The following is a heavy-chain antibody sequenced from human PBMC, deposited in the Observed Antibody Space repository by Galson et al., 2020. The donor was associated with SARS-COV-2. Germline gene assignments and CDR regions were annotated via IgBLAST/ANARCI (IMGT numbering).Heavy chain of an antibody. CDR1: GGSISGYY. V-gene: IGHV4-59*01. D-gene: IGHD1-20*01. CDR3: ARTAYDWDPRWYIDV. CDR2: IYISGAT. Sequence: SETLSLTCTVSGGSISGYYWTWIRQPPGKGLEWIGYIYISGATNYSPSLKSRVTISVDPSKDQFSLKLNSVTAADTAIYYCARTAYDWDPRWYIDVWGRGTLVTVSS. J-gene: IGHJ2*01.